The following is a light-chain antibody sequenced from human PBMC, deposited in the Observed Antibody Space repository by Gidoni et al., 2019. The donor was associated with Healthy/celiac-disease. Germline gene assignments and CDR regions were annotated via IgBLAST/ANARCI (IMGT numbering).Light chain of an antibody. V-gene: IGKV1-39*01. J-gene: IGKJ1*01. CDR1: QSISSY. CDR2: AAS. Sequence: DIQMTQSPSALSESVVDRVTITCRASQSISSYFNWYQQKPGEAPKLLIYAASSLKSGVPSRFSGSGSGTDFTLTISSLQPEDFATYYCQQSYSTPPTFGQGTKVEIK. CDR3: QQSYSTPPT.